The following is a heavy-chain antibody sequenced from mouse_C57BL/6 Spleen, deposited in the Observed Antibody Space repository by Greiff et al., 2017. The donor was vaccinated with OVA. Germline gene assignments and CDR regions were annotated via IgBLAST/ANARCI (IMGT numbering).Heavy chain of an antibody. D-gene: IGHD2-3*01. Sequence: DVHLVESGGGLVKPGGSLKLSCAASGFTFSDYGMHWVRQAPEKGLEWVAYISSGSSTIYYADTVKGRFTISRDNAKNTLFLQMTSLRSEDTAMYYCARIYDGYLYYFDYWGQGTTLTVSS. V-gene: IGHV5-17*01. CDR2: ISSGSSTI. J-gene: IGHJ2*01. CDR1: GFTFSDYG. CDR3: ARIYDGYLYYFDY.